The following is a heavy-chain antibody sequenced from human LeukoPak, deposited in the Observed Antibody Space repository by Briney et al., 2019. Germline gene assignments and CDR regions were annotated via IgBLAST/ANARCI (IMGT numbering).Heavy chain of an antibody. Sequence: ASVKVSCKVSGYTLTELAMHWVRQAAGKGLEWIGGFDPAKSETIYTQQLQGRLTMTEDTSTDTAYMELSSLTAEDTAVYYCATPLGPLGLIPYYFDYWGQGTLVTVSS. CDR1: GYTLTELA. CDR3: ATPLGPLGLIPYYFDY. V-gene: IGHV1-24*01. D-gene: IGHD2-21*01. CDR2: FDPAKSET. J-gene: IGHJ4*02.